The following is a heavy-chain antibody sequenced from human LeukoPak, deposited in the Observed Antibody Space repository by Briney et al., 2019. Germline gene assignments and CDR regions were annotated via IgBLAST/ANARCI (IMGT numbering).Heavy chain of an antibody. D-gene: IGHD1-1*01. CDR1: GFTFSSYS. CDR3: ARDPPFIVGTTFFDY. Sequence: GGSLRLSCAASGFTFSSYSMNWVRQAPGKGLEWVSSISTSSTYIYYADSVKGRFTISRDNAKNSLYLQMNSMRAEDTAVYYCARDPPFIVGTTFFDYWGQGTLVTVSS. J-gene: IGHJ4*02. V-gene: IGHV3-21*01. CDR2: ISTSSTYI.